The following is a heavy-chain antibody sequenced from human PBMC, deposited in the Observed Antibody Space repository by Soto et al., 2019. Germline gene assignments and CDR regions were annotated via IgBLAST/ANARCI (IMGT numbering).Heavy chain of an antibody. Sequence: GGSLRLSCAASGFTFSSYWMSWVRQAPGKGLEWVANIKQDGSEKYYVDSVKGRFTISRDNAKNSLYLQMNSLRAEVTAVYYCARDLPSASGASAFDIWGQGTMVTVSS. J-gene: IGHJ3*02. CDR1: GFTFSSYW. V-gene: IGHV3-7*01. CDR2: IKQDGSEK. D-gene: IGHD2-2*01. CDR3: ARDLPSASGASAFDI.